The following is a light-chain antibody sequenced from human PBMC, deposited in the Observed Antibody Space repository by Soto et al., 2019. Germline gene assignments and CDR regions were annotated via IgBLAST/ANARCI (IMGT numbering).Light chain of an antibody. J-gene: IGLJ3*02. CDR1: STDFVSYNR. CDR2: EVS. V-gene: IGLV2-18*02. Sequence: QSALTQPPSVSGSPGQSVTISCTGTSTDFVSYNRVSWYQQPPGTAPKLMIYEVSKRPSGVPDRFSGSKSGNTASLTISGLQAADEADYYCCSFAGSSTFWVFGGGTKLTVL. CDR3: CSFAGSSTFWV.